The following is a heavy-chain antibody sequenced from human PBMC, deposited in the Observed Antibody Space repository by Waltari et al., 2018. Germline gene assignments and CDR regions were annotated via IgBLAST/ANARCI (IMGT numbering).Heavy chain of an antibody. V-gene: IGHV4-59*01. CDR1: GGSISSYY. CDR2: IYYSGST. CDR3: ARGESSSWYRHFDY. Sequence: QVQLQESGPGLVKPSETLSLTCTVSGGSISSYYWSWIRQPPGKGLEWIGYIYYSGSTNYHPSLKSRVTISVDTSKNQFSLKLSSVTAADTAVYYCARGESSSWYRHFDYWGQGTLVTVSS. D-gene: IGHD6-13*01. J-gene: IGHJ4*02.